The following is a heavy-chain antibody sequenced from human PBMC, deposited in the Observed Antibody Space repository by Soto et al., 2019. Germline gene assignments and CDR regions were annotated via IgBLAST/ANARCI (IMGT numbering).Heavy chain of an antibody. CDR2: INPNSGGT. D-gene: IGHD2-15*01. Sequence: ASVKVSCKASGYTFTGYYMHWVRQAPGQGLEWMGWINPNSGGTNHAQKFQGRVTMTRDTSISTAYMELSRLRSDDTAVYYCARYCSGGSCYSLDAFDIWGQGTMVTVSS. CDR3: ARYCSGGSCYSLDAFDI. V-gene: IGHV1-2*02. CDR1: GYTFTGYY. J-gene: IGHJ3*02.